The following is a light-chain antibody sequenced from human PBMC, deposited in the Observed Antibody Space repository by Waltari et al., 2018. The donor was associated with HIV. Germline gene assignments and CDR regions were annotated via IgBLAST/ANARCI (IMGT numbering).Light chain of an antibody. V-gene: IGLV2-11*01. CDR2: DVS. CDR3: CSYAGNCPWV. Sequence: QSPLTQPRSVSGSPGQSVTISCTGTYSDIGRYNYVSWYQQHPGKAPKLMIFDVSSRSSGSPYRFSGSKSCNTASLIISGLQAEDEADYYYCSYAGNCPWVFGGGTKLTVL. J-gene: IGLJ3*02. CDR1: YSDIGRYNY.